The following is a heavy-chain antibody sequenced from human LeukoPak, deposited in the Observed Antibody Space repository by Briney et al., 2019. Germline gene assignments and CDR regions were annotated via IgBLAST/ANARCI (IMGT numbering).Heavy chain of an antibody. CDR1: GGTFSSYS. Sequence: SVKVSCKASGGTFSSYSFTWVRQAPGQGLEWMGRINPMFNTANYAQDFQGRVAITADKSTSTAYMELITLRSEDTAVYYCAREAKTSNWNSEPYLDYWGQGTLITVSS. V-gene: IGHV1-69*08. D-gene: IGHD1-20*01. CDR3: AREAKTSNWNSEPYLDY. CDR2: INPMFNTA. J-gene: IGHJ4*02.